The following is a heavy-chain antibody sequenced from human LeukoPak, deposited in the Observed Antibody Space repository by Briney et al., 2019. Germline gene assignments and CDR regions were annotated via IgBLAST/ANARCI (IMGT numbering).Heavy chain of an antibody. Sequence: GSLRLSCAASGFTFSSYWMHWVRQAPGKGLVWVSRINSDGSSTSYADSVKGRFTISRDNAKNTLYLQMNSLRAEDTAVYYCARTPGEGYYDSRPFDYWGQGTLVTVSS. V-gene: IGHV3-74*01. CDR2: INSDGSST. D-gene: IGHD3-22*01. J-gene: IGHJ4*02. CDR1: GFTFSSYW. CDR3: ARTPGEGYYDSRPFDY.